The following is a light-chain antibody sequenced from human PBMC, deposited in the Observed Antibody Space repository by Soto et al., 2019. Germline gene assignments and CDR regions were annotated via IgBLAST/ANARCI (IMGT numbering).Light chain of an antibody. CDR2: GAS. CDR3: QQYNNWPRT. J-gene: IGKJ1*01. V-gene: IGKV3-15*01. CDR1: QSVSSN. Sequence: IVMTQSPATLSVSPGERATLSCRASQSVSSNLAWYQQKPGQAPRLLIYGASTRATGIPARFSGSRSGTEFTLTISSLQSEDFAVYYCQQYNNWPRTFGQGTNVEIK.